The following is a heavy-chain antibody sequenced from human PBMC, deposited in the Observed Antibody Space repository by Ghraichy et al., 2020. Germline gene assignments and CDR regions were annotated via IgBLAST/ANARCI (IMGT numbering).Heavy chain of an antibody. J-gene: IGHJ4*02. CDR1: GGSFSGYF. D-gene: IGHD3-10*01. V-gene: IGHV4-59*01. CDR3: ARVGSYFARSCYNTPPSTLDF. CDR2: IHSSGST. Sequence: SETLSLTCTVSGGSFSGYFWSWIRQPPGKGLEWIGDIHSSGSTDYNPSLKSRVTISIDTSKTQFSLRLSSVTAADTAVYFCARVGSYFARSCYNTPPSTLDFWGQGALVTVSS.